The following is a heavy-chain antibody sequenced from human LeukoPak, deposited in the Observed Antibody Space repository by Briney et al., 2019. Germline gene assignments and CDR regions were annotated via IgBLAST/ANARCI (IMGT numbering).Heavy chain of an antibody. CDR2: ISGSGGST. CDR3: AREGSSIPGSGMDV. CDR1: GFTFSSYA. D-gene: IGHD2-2*01. J-gene: IGHJ6*02. V-gene: IGHV3-23*01. Sequence: GGSLRLSCAASGFTFSSYAMSWVRQAPGKGLEWVSAISGSGGSTYYADSVKGRFTISRDNAKNSLYLQMNSLRAEDTAVYYCAREGSSIPGSGMDVWGQGTTVTVSS.